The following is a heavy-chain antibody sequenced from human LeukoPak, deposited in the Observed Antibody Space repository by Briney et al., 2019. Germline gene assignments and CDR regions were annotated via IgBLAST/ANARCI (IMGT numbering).Heavy chain of an antibody. D-gene: IGHD3-3*01. CDR1: GFTFSDYY. J-gene: IGHJ5*02. Sequence: GGSLRLSCAASGFTFSDYYMSWIRQAPGKGLEWVGRIKSKTDGGTTDYAAPVKGRFTISRDDSKNTLYLQMNSLKTEDTAVYYCTTDNKYYDFWSGYFGNWFDPWGQGTLVTVSS. CDR2: IKSKTDGGTT. V-gene: IGHV3-15*01. CDR3: TTDNKYYDFWSGYFGNWFDP.